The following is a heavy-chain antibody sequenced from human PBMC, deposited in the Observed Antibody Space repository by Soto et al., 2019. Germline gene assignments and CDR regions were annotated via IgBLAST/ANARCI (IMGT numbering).Heavy chain of an antibody. V-gene: IGHV1-24*01. J-gene: IGHJ5*02. Sequence: ASVKVSCKVSGYTLTELSMHWVRQAPGKGLEWMGGFDPEDGETIYAQKFQGRVTMTEDTSTDTAYMELSSLRPEDTAVYYCATAHYYDSSGYGYNWFDPWGQGTLVTVSS. D-gene: IGHD3-22*01. CDR2: FDPEDGET. CDR3: ATAHYYDSSGYGYNWFDP. CDR1: GYTLTELS.